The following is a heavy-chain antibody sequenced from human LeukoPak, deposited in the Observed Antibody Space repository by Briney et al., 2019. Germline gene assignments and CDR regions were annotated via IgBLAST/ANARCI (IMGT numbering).Heavy chain of an antibody. Sequence: SQTLSLTCDISGDSVSSNSAAWNWIRQSPSRGLEWLGRTYYRSKWYNDYAVSVKSRITINPDTSKNQFSLKLSSVTAADTAVYYCATQILLCHYYWGQGTLVTVSS. V-gene: IGHV6-1*01. J-gene: IGHJ4*02. CDR1: GDSVSSNSAA. CDR3: ATQILLCHYY. CDR2: TYYRSKWYN. D-gene: IGHD3-10*01.